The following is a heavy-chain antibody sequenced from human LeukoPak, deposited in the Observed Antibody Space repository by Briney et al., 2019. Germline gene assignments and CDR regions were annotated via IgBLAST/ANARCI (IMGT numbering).Heavy chain of an antibody. CDR1: GDSVSSNSAA. Sequence: SQTLSLTCAISGDSVSSNSAAWNWIRQSPSRGLEWLGRTYYRSKWYNDYAVSVKSRITINPDTSKNQFSLQLNSVTPEDTAVYYCARTVFGELLYTSYYYYYMDVWGKGTTVTISS. D-gene: IGHD3-10*02. V-gene: IGHV6-1*01. J-gene: IGHJ6*03. CDR2: TYYRSKWYN. CDR3: ARTVFGELLYTSYYYYYMDV.